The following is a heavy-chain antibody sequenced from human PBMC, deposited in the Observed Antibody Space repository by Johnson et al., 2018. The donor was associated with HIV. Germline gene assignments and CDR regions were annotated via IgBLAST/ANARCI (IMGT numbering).Heavy chain of an antibody. Sequence: VQLVESGGGLVQPGGSLRLSCAASGFTFSFYWMHWVRQAPGKGLEWVSRISPDESKTDHADSVKGRFTISRDNAKNSLYLQMNSLRAEDTAVYYCARGQRGGDGHPHAFDIWGQGTMVTVSS. CDR2: ISPDESKT. D-gene: IGHD2-21*02. CDR1: GFTFSFYW. J-gene: IGHJ3*02. CDR3: ARGQRGGDGHPHAFDI. V-gene: IGHV3-74*01.